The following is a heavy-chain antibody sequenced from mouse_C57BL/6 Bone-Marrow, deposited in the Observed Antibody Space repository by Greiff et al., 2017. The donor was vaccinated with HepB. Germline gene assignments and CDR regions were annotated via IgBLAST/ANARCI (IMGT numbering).Heavy chain of an antibody. CDR1: GYPFTSYG. Sequence: QVQLQQSGAELARPGASVQLSCKASGYPFTSYGISWVKQRTGQGLEWIGAIYPRSGNTYYNEKFKGKATLTADKSSRTAYMELRSLTSEDSAVYFCATTVVATDWGQGTTLTVSS. CDR3: ATTVVATD. V-gene: IGHV1-81*01. CDR2: IYPRSGNT. J-gene: IGHJ2*01. D-gene: IGHD1-1*01.